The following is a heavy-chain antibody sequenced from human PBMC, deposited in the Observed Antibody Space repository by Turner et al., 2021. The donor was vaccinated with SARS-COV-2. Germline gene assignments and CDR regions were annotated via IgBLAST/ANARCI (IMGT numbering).Heavy chain of an antibody. Sequence: EVQLAEPVGGLVQPGGSLRLSCAASGFTFSSYWMSWVRQARGKGMEWVANIKQDGSEKYYVDSVKGRFTISRDNAKNSLYLQMNSLRAEDTAVYYCARRATPPQSWIAHGYFDLWGRGTLVTVSS. V-gene: IGHV3-7*03. D-gene: IGHD5-12*01. CDR1: GFTFSSYW. CDR2: IKQDGSEK. CDR3: ARRATPPQSWIAHGYFDL. J-gene: IGHJ2*01.